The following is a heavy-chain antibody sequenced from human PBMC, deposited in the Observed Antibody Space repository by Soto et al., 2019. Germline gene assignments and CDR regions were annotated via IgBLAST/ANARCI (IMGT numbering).Heavy chain of an antibody. D-gene: IGHD1-7*01. V-gene: IGHV6-1*01. J-gene: IGHJ6*03. Sequence: PSPTLSLTCVISGDSVSSNSAAWNWIRQSPSRGLEWLGRTYYRTRWYYDYAVSVRSRINVNPDTSKNQFALQLTSVTPADTAVYYCAGTTSHYWYYMDVWGKGTTVTVSS. CDR2: TYYRTRWYY. CDR1: GDSVSSNSAA. CDR3: AGTTSHYWYYMDV.